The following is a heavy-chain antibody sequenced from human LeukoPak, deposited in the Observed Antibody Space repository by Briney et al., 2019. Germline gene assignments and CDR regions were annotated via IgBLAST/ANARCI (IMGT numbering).Heavy chain of an antibody. J-gene: IGHJ4*02. CDR1: GFTFSNAW. V-gene: IGHV3-15*01. CDR3: TTRYCSSTSCSTLFDY. CDR2: IKSKTDGGTT. D-gene: IGHD2-2*01. Sequence: GGSLRLSCAASGFTFSNAWMSWVRQAPGKGLEWVGRIKSKTDGGTTDYAAPVKGRFTISRGDSKNTLYLQMNSLKTEDTAVYYCTTRYCSSTSCSTLFDYWGQGTLVTVSS.